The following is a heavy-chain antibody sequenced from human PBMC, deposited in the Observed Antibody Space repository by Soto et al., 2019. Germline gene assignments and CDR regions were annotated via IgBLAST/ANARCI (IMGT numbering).Heavy chain of an antibody. CDR1: GGSFSGYY. Sequence: SETLSLTCAVYGGSFSGYYWSWIRQPPGKGLEWIGYINYSGSTNYNPSLKSRVTISVDTSKNQFSLKLSSVTAADTAVYYCAKQWAYYGSGSYSPFDYWGQGTLVTVSS. J-gene: IGHJ4*02. CDR3: AKQWAYYGSGSYSPFDY. D-gene: IGHD3-10*01. CDR2: INYSGST. V-gene: IGHV4-34*01.